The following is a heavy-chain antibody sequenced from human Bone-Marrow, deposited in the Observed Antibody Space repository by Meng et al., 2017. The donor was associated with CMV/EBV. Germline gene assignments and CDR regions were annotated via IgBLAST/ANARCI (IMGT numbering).Heavy chain of an antibody. CDR1: GYTFTGYY. Sequence: QVRLVQSGAEVKKPGASVKVSCKASGYTFTGYYMHWVRQAPGQGLEWMGWINPNSGGTNYAQKFQGRVTMTRDTSISTAYMELSRLRSDDTAVYYCARSAYITIFGVVIPYYFDYWGQGTLVTVSS. CDR2: INPNSGGT. J-gene: IGHJ4*02. CDR3: ARSAYITIFGVVIPYYFDY. V-gene: IGHV1-2*02. D-gene: IGHD3-3*01.